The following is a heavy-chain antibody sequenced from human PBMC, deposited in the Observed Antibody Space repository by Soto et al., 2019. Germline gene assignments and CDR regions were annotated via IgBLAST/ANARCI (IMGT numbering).Heavy chain of an antibody. V-gene: IGHV3-23*01. Sequence: PGGSLRLSCAASGFPFSSYAMSWVRQAPGKGLEWVSAISGSGGSTYYADSVKGRFTISRDNSKNTLYLQMNSLRAEDTAVYYCAKDVGGDYSRGGPLYYYYGMDVWGQGTTVTVSS. J-gene: IGHJ6*02. CDR3: AKDVGGDYSRGGPLYYYYGMDV. CDR1: GFPFSSYA. CDR2: ISGSGGST. D-gene: IGHD4-4*01.